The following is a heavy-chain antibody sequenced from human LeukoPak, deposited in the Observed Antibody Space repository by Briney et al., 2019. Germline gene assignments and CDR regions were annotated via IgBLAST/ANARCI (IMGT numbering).Heavy chain of an antibody. D-gene: IGHD3-22*01. CDR1: GGSISSGGYY. J-gene: IGHJ3*02. CDR3: ARTYYYDSSGYYLGGAFDI. CDR2: IYYSGST. V-gene: IGHV4-31*03. Sequence: PSQTLSLTCTVSGGSISSGGYYWSWIRQHPGKGLEWIGYIYYSGSTYYNPSLKSRVTISVDTSKNQFSLKLSSVTAADTVVYYCARTYYYDSSGYYLGGAFDIWGQGTMVTVSS.